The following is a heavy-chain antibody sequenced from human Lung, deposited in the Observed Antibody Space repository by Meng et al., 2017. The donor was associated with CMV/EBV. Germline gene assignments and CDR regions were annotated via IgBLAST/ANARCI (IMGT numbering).Heavy chain of an antibody. CDR1: GFTFNNYW. D-gene: IGHD2-2*02. CDR3: ARGCTNTNCYKSDFAY. V-gene: IGHV3-74*01. J-gene: IGHJ4*02. Sequence: GGSLRLXCAASGFTFNNYWMHWVRQAPGKGLVWVSRINGDGSSTTYADSVKGRFTISRDNAKNTLYLQMNSLRAEDTAVYYCARGCTNTNCYKSDFAYWGRGTXVNGAS. CDR2: INGDGSST.